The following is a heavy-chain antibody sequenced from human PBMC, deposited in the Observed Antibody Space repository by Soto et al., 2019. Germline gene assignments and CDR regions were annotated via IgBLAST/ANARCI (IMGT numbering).Heavy chain of an antibody. J-gene: IGHJ5*02. Sequence: QAQLVQSGAEVKKPGSSVKVSCKASGGTFSSYAISWVRQAPGQGLEWMGGIIPIFGTANYAQKFQGRVTITADESTSTAYMELSSLRSEDTAVYYCAALKGTGLQFFWGGENWFDPWGQGTLVTVSS. V-gene: IGHV1-69*01. CDR2: IIPIFGTA. CDR1: GGTFSSYA. CDR3: AALKGTGLQFFWGGENWFDP. D-gene: IGHD4-4*01.